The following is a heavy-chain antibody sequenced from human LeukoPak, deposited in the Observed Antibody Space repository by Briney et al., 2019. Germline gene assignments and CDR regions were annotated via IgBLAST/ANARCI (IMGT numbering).Heavy chain of an antibody. V-gene: IGHV4-31*03. D-gene: IGHD4-17*01. J-gene: IGHJ5*02. Sequence: SETLSLTCTVSGDSISSGGYHWTWNRQHPGKGLKRNGYISYSGSNYYNPSLKSRVNISMDTSKNQFSLSLTSVTAADTAVYYCARDYGDYLRWFNPWGQGTLVTVSS. CDR2: ISYSGSN. CDR1: GDSISSGGYH. CDR3: ARDYGDYLRWFNP.